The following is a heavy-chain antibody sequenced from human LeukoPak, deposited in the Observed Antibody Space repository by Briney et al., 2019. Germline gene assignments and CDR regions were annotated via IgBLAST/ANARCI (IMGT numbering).Heavy chain of an antibody. J-gene: IGHJ3*02. CDR1: GYTFTSYG. V-gene: IGHV1-18*01. CDR3: AKDLSGKYYYDSSDAFDI. Sequence: SSVKVSCKASGYTFTSYGISWVRQAPGQGLEWMGWISSYNGNTNYAQKLQGRVTMTTDTSTSTAYMELRSLRSDDTAVYYCAKDLSGKYYYDSSDAFDIWGQGTMVTVSS. CDR2: ISSYNGNT. D-gene: IGHD3-22*01.